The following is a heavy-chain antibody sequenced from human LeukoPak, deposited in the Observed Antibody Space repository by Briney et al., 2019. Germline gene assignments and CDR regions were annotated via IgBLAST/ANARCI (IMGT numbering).Heavy chain of an antibody. J-gene: IGHJ4*02. CDR2: ISYDGSNK. V-gene: IGHV3-30*04. CDR3: ARGSSYSIALLKY. CDR1: GFTFSSYA. Sequence: GRSLRLSCAASGFTFSSYAMHWVRQAPGKGLEWVAVISYDGSNKYYADSVKGRFTISRDNSKNTLYLQMNSLRAEDSAVYYCARGSSYSIALLKYWGQGTLVTVSS. D-gene: IGHD3-10*01.